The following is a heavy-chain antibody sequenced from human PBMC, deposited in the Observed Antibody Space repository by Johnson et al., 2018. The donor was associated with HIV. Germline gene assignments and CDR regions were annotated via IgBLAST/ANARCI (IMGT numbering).Heavy chain of an antibody. V-gene: IGHV3-20*04. CDR2: INWNGGST. D-gene: IGHD6-6*01. CDR1: GFTLDDYG. Sequence: VQLVESGGGLVQPGGSLRLSCAASGFTLDDYGMSWVRQAPGKGLEWVSGINWNGGSTGYADSVKGRFTISRDNAKNSLYLQMNSLRAEDTAVYYCAKDRAARHDAFDIWGQGTMVTVSS. CDR3: AKDRAARHDAFDI. J-gene: IGHJ3*02.